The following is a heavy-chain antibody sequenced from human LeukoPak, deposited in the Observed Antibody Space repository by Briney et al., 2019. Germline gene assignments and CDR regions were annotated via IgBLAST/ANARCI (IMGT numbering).Heavy chain of an antibody. D-gene: IGHD6-13*01. CDR3: ASGRQQLFDAFDI. Sequence: SVKVSRKASGGTFSSYAISWVRQAPGQGLEWMGRIIPIFGTANYAQKFRGRVTITTDESTSTAYMELSSLRSEDTAVYYCASGRQQLFDAFDIWGQGTMVTVSS. V-gene: IGHV1-69*05. CDR1: GGTFSSYA. CDR2: IIPIFGTA. J-gene: IGHJ3*02.